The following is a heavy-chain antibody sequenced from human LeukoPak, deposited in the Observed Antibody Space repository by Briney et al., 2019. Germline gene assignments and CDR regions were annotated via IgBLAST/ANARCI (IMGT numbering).Heavy chain of an antibody. D-gene: IGHD3-10*01. CDR3: ARAPYYYGSGGGSLN. Sequence: PGGSLRLSCAASGFTVSSNYMSWVRQAPGKGLEWVSVIYSGGSTYYADSVKGRFTISRDNSKNTLYLQMNSLRAEDTAVYYCARAPYYYGSGGGSLNWGQGTLVTVSS. CDR2: IYSGGST. J-gene: IGHJ4*02. CDR1: GFTVSSNY. V-gene: IGHV3-66*01.